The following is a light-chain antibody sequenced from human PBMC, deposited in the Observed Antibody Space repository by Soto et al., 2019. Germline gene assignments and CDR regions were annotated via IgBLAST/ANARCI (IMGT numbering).Light chain of an antibody. CDR1: ESIGSY. CDR2: DAS. CDR3: QQRSNWVA. V-gene: IGKV3-11*01. Sequence: IVLTQAPATLSLSPGERATLSCRASESIGSYLAWYQQKPGQAPRLLIYDASNRATGVPARFSGSGSGTDFTLTIGRLEPEDSAVYYCQQRSNWVAFGGGTKVEI. J-gene: IGKJ4*01.